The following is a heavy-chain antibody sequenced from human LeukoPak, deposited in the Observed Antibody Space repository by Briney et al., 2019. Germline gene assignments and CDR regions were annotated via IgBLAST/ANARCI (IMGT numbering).Heavy chain of an antibody. Sequence: PGGSLRLSCAASGFTFSSYAMSWVRQAPGKGLEWVSAISGSGGSTYYADSVKGRFTISRDNSKNTLYLQMNSLRAEDTAVYYCAKPQLRYFDWLFYDAFDIWGQGTMVTVSS. J-gene: IGHJ3*02. CDR3: AKPQLRYFDWLFYDAFDI. CDR1: GFTFSSYA. D-gene: IGHD3-9*01. CDR2: ISGSGGST. V-gene: IGHV3-23*01.